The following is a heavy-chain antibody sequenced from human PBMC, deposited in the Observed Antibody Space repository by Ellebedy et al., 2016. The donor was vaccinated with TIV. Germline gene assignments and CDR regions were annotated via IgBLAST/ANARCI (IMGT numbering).Heavy chain of an antibody. CDR3: TRTSDSGTYYSYYYGMDV. CDR1: GDTFTSPA. D-gene: IGHD3-10*01. Sequence: AASVKVSCKAPGDTFTSPAMHWVRQAPGQRPEWMGWINAGNGDTSYSQKFQGRVTLTRDTSASTAYMELSSLRSEDTAVYYCTRTSDSGTYYSYYYGMDVWGQGTTVTVSS. J-gene: IGHJ6*02. V-gene: IGHV1-3*01. CDR2: INAGNGDT.